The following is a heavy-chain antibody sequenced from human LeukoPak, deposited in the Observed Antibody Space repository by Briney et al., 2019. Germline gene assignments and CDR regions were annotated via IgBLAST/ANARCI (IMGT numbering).Heavy chain of an antibody. J-gene: IGHJ4*02. D-gene: IGHD1-26*01. V-gene: IGHV3-7*03. CDR2: IKPDGNEK. CDR3: AKYHHPQPWYSGSYLASFDY. Sequence: GGSLRLSCVASGFTFSSYWMTWVRQAPGQGLEWVASIKPDGNEKTYVDSVKGRFTVSRDNTENSLDLQMNSLRAEDTAVYYCAKYHHPQPWYSGSYLASFDYWGQGTLVTVSS. CDR1: GFTFSSYW.